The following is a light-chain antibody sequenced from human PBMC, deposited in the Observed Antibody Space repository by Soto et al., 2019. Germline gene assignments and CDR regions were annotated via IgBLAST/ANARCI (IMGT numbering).Light chain of an antibody. CDR2: GAS. CDR1: QSVRSNF. CDR3: QRYDSFRT. V-gene: IGKV3-20*01. J-gene: IGKJ1*01. Sequence: ETALTQRAGTVSSSARERPTLPWPASQSVRSNFLAWYQQKPGQAPRLLIYGASNRATRIPDRFSGSGSGTDFTLTITRLEPEDFAMYYCQRYDSFRTFGQGTKVDIK.